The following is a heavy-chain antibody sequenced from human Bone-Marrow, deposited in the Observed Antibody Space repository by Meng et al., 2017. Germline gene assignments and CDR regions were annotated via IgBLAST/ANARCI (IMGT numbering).Heavy chain of an antibody. Sequence: MNPGSLVKIAGNASGSTFTSVSMNWVRQCPGQGLEWMGGINTNTGNPTYARGFAGRFVFSLDTSVSTAYLQISSLKAEDTAMYYCARLSWGVTGNDYWGQGTLVTVSS. CDR3: ARLSWGVTGNDY. CDR1: GSTFTSVS. D-gene: IGHD6-19*01. V-gene: IGHV7-4-1*02. J-gene: IGHJ4*02. CDR2: INTNTGNP.